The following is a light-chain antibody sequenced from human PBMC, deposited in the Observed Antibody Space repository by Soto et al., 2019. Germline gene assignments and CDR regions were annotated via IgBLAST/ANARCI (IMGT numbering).Light chain of an antibody. V-gene: IGLV2-14*01. CDR3: SSYTGSSTLVV. CDR2: DVT. CDR1: SSDVGGYNY. J-gene: IGLJ2*01. Sequence: QSVLTQPASVSGSPGQSITISCTGTSSDVGGYNYVSWYQQHPGKAPKLMIYDVTNRPSGVSNRFSGSKSGNTASLTISGLQAEDEADYYCSSYTGSSTLVVFGGGTQLTVL.